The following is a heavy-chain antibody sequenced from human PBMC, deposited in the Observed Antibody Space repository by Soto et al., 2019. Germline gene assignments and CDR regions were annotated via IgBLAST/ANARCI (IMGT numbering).Heavy chain of an antibody. D-gene: IGHD7-27*01. CDR2: IGTAGDT. CDR3: ARAPSPTGAYYFDY. Sequence: GGSLRLSCAASGFTFSSYDMHWVRQATGKGLEWVSAIGTAGDTYYPGSVKGRFTISRENAKNSLYLQMNSLRAEDTAVYYCARAPSPTGAYYFDYWGQGTLVTVSS. CDR1: GFTFSSYD. V-gene: IGHV3-13*01. J-gene: IGHJ4*02.